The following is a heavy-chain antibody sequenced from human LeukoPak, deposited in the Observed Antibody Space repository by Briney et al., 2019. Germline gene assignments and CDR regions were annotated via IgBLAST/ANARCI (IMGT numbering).Heavy chain of an antibody. V-gene: IGHV4-34*01. Sequence: SETLPPTCAVSGGSFSGYYWSWIRQPPGKGLEWIGEINHSGSTNYNPSLKSRVTISVDTSKNQFSLKLSSVTAADTAVYYCARQWERHEAQYYVDYWGQGTLVTVSS. CDR1: GGSFSGYY. CDR2: INHSGST. J-gene: IGHJ4*02. D-gene: IGHD1-26*01. CDR3: ARQWERHEAQYYVDY.